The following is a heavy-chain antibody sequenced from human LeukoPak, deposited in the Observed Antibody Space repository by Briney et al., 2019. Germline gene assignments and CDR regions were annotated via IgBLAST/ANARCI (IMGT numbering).Heavy chain of an antibody. CDR2: INPGDSIT. J-gene: IGHJ5*02. CDR1: GYSFTTYW. CDR3: ARNAQQSNWFDP. V-gene: IGHV5-51*01. D-gene: IGHD1/OR15-1a*01. Sequence: GESLKISCKGSGYSFTTYWIGWVRQMPGKGLEWMGIINPGDSITKYSPSFQGQVTISADKSISTAYLQWSSLKASDTAIYYCARNAQQSNWFDPWGQGTLVTVSP.